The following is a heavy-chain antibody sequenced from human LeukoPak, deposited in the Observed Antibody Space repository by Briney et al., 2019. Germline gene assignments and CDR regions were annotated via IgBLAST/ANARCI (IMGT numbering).Heavy chain of an antibody. Sequence: SQTLSLTCTVSGGSISSGGYYWSWIRQHPGKGLEWIGYIYYSGSTYYNPPLKSRVTISVDTSKNQFSLKLSSVTAADTAVYYCARVDSTVTTGGGYYFDYWGQGTLVTVSS. V-gene: IGHV4-31*03. J-gene: IGHJ4*02. CDR2: IYYSGST. CDR1: GGSISSGGYY. D-gene: IGHD4-17*01. CDR3: ARVDSTVTTGGGYYFDY.